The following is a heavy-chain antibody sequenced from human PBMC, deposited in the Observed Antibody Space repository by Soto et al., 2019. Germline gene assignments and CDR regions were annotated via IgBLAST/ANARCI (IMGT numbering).Heavy chain of an antibody. Sequence: QITLKESGPTLVKPTQTLTLTCTFSGFSLSTYGVGVGWIRQPPGKALEWLAIIYWDHDQYFSPSLKDRLTISNDTSTNQVVLTMTSMDPVDTATYFGAQFVRTFDVWGHGTVVTVSS. V-gene: IGHV2-5*02. CDR2: IYWDHDQ. J-gene: IGHJ3*01. CDR1: GFSLSTYGVG. D-gene: IGHD3-10*02. CDR3: AQFVRTFDV.